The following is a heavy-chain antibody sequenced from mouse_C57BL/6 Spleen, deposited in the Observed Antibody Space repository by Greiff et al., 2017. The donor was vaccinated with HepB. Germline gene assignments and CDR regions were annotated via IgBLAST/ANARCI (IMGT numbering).Heavy chain of an antibody. J-gene: IGHJ4*01. CDR2: INPGSGGT. CDR3: ARYSLYAMDY. D-gene: IGHD6-1*01. CDR1: GYAFTNYL. Sequence: QVQLQQSGAELVRPGPSVKVSCKASGYAFTNYLIEWVKQRPGQGLEWIGVINPGSGGTNYNEKFKGKATLTADKSSSTAYMQLSSLTSEDSAVYFCARYSLYAMDYWGQGTSVTVSS. V-gene: IGHV1-54*01.